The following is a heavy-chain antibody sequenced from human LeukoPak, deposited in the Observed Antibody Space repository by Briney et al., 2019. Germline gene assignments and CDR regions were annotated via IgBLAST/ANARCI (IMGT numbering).Heavy chain of an antibody. Sequence: ASVKVSCKASGYTFTSYGINWVRQATGQGLEWMGWISAYNGNANYAQNLQGRVTMTTDTSTSTAYMELRSLRSDDTAVYYSTRVHRYNPYYFDYWGQGTLVTVSS. V-gene: IGHV1-18*01. J-gene: IGHJ4*02. CDR2: ISAYNGNA. CDR3: TRVHRYNPYYFDY. D-gene: IGHD5-24*01. CDR1: GYTFTSYG.